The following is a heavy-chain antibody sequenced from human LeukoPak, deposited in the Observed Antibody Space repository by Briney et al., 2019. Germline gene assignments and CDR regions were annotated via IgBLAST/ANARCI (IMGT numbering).Heavy chain of an antibody. CDR2: IYHSGST. V-gene: IGHV4-59*02. D-gene: IGHD1-1*01. Sequence: PSETLSLTCTVSGVSVTTYYWSWIRQPPGKGLEWIGYIYHSGSTNYNPSLKSRVTMSVDTSKNQFSLKLSSVTAADTAVYYCARGNGDYYYYMDVWGKGTTVTISS. CDR1: GVSVTTYY. CDR3: ARGNGDYYYYMDV. J-gene: IGHJ6*03.